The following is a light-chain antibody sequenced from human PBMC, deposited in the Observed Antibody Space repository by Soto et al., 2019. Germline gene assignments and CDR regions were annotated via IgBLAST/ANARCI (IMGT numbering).Light chain of an antibody. V-gene: IGKV4-1*01. CDR3: QQYFFPPQT. CDR2: WAS. CDR1: QGVFKRSNSKNR. J-gene: IGKJ2*01. Sequence: DIVMTQSPGSLAVSLGETATINCKSSQGVFKRSNSKNRFAWLQRKPGQPPKVLIYWASSRESGVPDRFRGSGSGTDFTLTISNLQADDVAVYYCQQYFFPPQTFGQGTKVEIK.